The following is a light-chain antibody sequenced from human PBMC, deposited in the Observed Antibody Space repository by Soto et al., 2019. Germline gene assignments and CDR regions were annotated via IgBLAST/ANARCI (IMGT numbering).Light chain of an antibody. Sequence: EIVLTQSPANLSLSPGNRATLSCRASQSVSGYLAWYQQKPGQAPRLLIYDASNRATGIPARFSGIGSGTDFTITITSLEPEDFAVYYCQQRSNWPSTFGGGTKVEI. V-gene: IGKV3-11*01. J-gene: IGKJ4*01. CDR1: QSVSGY. CDR2: DAS. CDR3: QQRSNWPST.